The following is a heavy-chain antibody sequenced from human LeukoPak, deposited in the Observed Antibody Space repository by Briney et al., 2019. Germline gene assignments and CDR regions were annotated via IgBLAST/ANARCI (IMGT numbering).Heavy chain of an antibody. D-gene: IGHD1-26*01. CDR2: IYPGDSET. CDR3: ARSYSGSYAFDY. V-gene: IGHV5-51*01. CDR1: GYSFTSYW. Sequence: GESLKISCKGSGYSFTSYWIGWVRQMPGKGLEWMGIIYPGDSETRYSPSFQGQVTITADKSITTAYLHWTSLKASDTAMYYCARSYSGSYAFDYWGHGTLVTVSS. J-gene: IGHJ4*01.